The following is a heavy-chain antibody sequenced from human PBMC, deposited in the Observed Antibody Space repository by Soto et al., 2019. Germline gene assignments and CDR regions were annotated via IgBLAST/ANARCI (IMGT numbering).Heavy chain of an antibody. D-gene: IGHD6-19*01. J-gene: IGHJ4*02. Sequence: QVQLVQSGAEVKKPGASVKVSCKASGYTFTGYYMHWVRQAPGQGLEWMGWINPSSGGTNYAQKFQGRVTMTRDTSISTAYMELSRMRSDDTAGYYCARGVREGQWMVMADYWGRGTLVTVSS. CDR1: GYTFTGYY. V-gene: IGHV1-2*02. CDR2: INPSSGGT. CDR3: ARGVREGQWMVMADY.